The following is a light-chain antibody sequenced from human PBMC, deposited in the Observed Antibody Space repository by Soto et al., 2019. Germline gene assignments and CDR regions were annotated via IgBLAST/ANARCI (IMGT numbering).Light chain of an antibody. V-gene: IGKV3-20*01. CDR1: QSVSSSY. CDR2: GAS. CDR3: QQYGSSPHLT. Sequence: SQSPATLSLAPGERATLSCRASQSVSSSYLAWYQQKPGQAPRLLIYGASSRATGIPDRFSGSGSGTDFTLTISRLEPEDFAVYYCQQYGSSPHLTFGGGTKVDIK. J-gene: IGKJ4*01.